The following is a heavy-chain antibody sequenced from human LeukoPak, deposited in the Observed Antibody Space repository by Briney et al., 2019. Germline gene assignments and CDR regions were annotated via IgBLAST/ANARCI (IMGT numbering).Heavy chain of an antibody. CDR1: GFTFSSYS. CDR2: ISSSSSYI. J-gene: IGHJ4*02. CDR3: ASLPVTTVTTGGWAHDY. Sequence: PGGSLRLSCAASGFTFSSYSMNWVRQAPGKGLEWVSSISSSSSYIYYADSVKGRFTISRDNAKNSLYLQMNSLRAEDTAVYYCASLPVTTVTTGGWAHDYWGQGTVVTVSS. D-gene: IGHD4-17*01. V-gene: IGHV3-21*01.